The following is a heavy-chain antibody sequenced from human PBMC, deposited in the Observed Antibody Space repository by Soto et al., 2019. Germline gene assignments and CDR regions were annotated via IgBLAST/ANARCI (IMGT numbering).Heavy chain of an antibody. Sequence: SETLSLTCVVSGGSIRSTNWWSWIRQPPGKGLEWIGSIYYSGSTYYNPSLKSRVTISVDTSKNQFSLKLSSVTAADTAVYYWARHSPGRTPANYWGQGTLVTV. J-gene: IGHJ4*02. D-gene: IGHD6-25*01. CDR3: ARHSPGRTPANY. V-gene: IGHV4-39*01. CDR2: IYYSGST. CDR1: GGSIRSTNW.